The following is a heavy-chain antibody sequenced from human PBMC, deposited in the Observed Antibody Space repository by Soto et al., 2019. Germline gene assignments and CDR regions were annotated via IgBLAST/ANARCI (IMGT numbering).Heavy chain of an antibody. CDR3: ERDGQHSSSSYLLYTFDS. V-gene: IGHV1-18*01. D-gene: IGHD6-13*01. CDR1: GYTFTSYG. J-gene: IGHJ4*02. Sequence: QVQLVQSGAEVKKPGASVKVSCKTSGYTFTSYGIIWVRQAPGQGLEWMGWISGYNGNTNYAQSRQGRVTMTTDTSKSTADKELRSLRSDDTAMYYCERDGQHSSSSYLLYTFDSWGQGTLGTVSS. CDR2: ISGYNGNT.